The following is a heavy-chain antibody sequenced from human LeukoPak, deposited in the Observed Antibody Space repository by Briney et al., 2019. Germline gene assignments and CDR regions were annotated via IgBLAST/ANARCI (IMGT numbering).Heavy chain of an antibody. CDR3: ARDPYSGSYGDYYYYYMDV. CDR2: ITSSSYI. V-gene: IGHV3-21*01. D-gene: IGHD1-26*01. CDR1: GFTFSTYN. J-gene: IGHJ6*03. Sequence: GGSLRLSCAASGFTFSTYNMNRVRQAPGKGLEWVSSITSSSYIYYADSVKGRFTISRDNAKSSLYLQMNSLRDEDTAVYYCARDPYSGSYGDYYYYYMDVWGKGTTVTISS.